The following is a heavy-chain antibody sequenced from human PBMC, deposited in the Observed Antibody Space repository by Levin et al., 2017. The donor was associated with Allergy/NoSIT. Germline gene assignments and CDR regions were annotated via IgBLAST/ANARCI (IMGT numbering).Heavy chain of an antibody. CDR3: ARESSGWSRGIDY. CDR2: IYYSGST. CDR1: GGSISSGGYY. D-gene: IGHD6-19*01. J-gene: IGHJ4*02. Sequence: SETLSLTCTVSGGSISSGGYYWSWIRQHPGKSLEWIGYIYYSGSTYYNPSLKSRVTISVDTSKNQFSLKLSSVTAADTAVYYCARESSGWSRGIDYWGQGTLVTVSS. V-gene: IGHV4-31*03.